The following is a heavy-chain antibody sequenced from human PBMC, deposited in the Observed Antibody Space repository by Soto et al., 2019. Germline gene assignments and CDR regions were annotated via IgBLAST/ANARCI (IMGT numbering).Heavy chain of an antibody. CDR1: GGSIGGYY. CDR2: IYYSGSA. CDR3: ANSHGSGTYFFL. D-gene: IGHD3-10*01. Sequence: QVQLQESGPGLVKPSETLSLVCTVSGGSIGGYYWSWIRQPPGKALEWMGYIYYSGSADYNPSLKSRVTISQDSSRNQVSLRLASVTAADTATYYCANSHGSGTYFFLWGQGTLVTVSS. V-gene: IGHV4-59*01. J-gene: IGHJ4*02.